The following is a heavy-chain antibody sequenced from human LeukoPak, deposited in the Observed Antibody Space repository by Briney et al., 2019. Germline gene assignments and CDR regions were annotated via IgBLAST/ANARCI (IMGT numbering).Heavy chain of an antibody. CDR1: GFTFSSYG. V-gene: IGHV3-30*02. CDR2: IRYDGSNK. D-gene: IGHD3-22*01. Sequence: GGSLRLSCAASGFTFSSYGMHWVRQAPGKGLEWVAFIRYDGSNKYYADSVKGRFTISRDNSKNTLYLQMNSLRAEDTAVYYCAKETRYYYDSTLDYWGQGTLVTVSS. J-gene: IGHJ4*02. CDR3: AKETRYYYDSTLDY.